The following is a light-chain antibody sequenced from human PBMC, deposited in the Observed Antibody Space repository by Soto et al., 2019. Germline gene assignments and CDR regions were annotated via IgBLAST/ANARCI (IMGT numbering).Light chain of an antibody. CDR3: QQRSNWPPVN. J-gene: IGKJ4*01. Sequence: EIVLTQSPATLSLSPGERATLSCRASQSVSSYLAWYQQKPGQAPRLLIYDASNRATGIPARFSGSGSGTDFPLTISSLEPEDFAIYYCQQRSNWPPVNFGGGTKVEIK. V-gene: IGKV3-11*01. CDR2: DAS. CDR1: QSVSSY.